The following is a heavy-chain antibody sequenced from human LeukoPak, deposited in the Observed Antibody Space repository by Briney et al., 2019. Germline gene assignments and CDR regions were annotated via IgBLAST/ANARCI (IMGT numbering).Heavy chain of an antibody. CDR3: AKDLYSMILAYFDY. CDR2: ISGSGGST. Sequence: GGSLRLSCAASGFTFSSYAMSWVRQAPGKGLEWVSAISGSGGSTYYADSVKGRFTISRDNSKNTLYLQMNSPRAEDTAVYYCAKDLYSMILAYFDYWGQGTLVTVSS. CDR1: GFTFSSYA. J-gene: IGHJ4*02. D-gene: IGHD3-22*01. V-gene: IGHV3-23*01.